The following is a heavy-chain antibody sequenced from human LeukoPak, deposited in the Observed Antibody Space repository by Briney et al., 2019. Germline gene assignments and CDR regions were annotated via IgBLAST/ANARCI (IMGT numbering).Heavy chain of an antibody. CDR1: GDSISGSSYY. CDR3: ARRTWSAFFDY. V-gene: IGHV4-39*01. D-gene: IGHD1/OR15-1a*01. Sequence: SETLSLTCTVSGDSISGSSYYWGWIRQPPGKGLEYIGSIYYGGSTYYNPSLKSRVTISVDTSKNQFSLKVSSVTAADTAVYYCARRTWSAFFDYWGQGILVTVSS. J-gene: IGHJ4*02. CDR2: IYYGGST.